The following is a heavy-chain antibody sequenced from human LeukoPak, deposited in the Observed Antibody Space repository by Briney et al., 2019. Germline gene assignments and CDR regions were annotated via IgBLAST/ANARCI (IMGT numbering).Heavy chain of an antibody. CDR3: ARVGKGRITIFGVVGYYFDY. V-gene: IGHV3-74*01. Sequence: PGGFPRVSWEASGLQFNRLRKHLGRQDPGERLGLVSGINTDGRCSRYADSVKSRFTISRDNAKNTLYLQMNSLRAEDTAVYYCARVGKGRITIFGVVGYYFDYWGQGTLVTASS. D-gene: IGHD3-3*01. J-gene: IGHJ4*02. CDR1: GLQFNRLR. CDR2: INTDGRCS.